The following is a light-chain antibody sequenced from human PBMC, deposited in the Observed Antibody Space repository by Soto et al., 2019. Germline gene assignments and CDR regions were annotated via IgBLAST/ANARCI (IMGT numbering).Light chain of an antibody. V-gene: IGLV2-14*01. CDR1: SSDIGTYNY. J-gene: IGLJ1*01. CDR3: SSYTVTSVTLYV. CDR2: EVS. Sequence: QSVLTQPASVSGSPGQSITISCTGTSSDIGTYNYVSWYQRHPGKAPKVMIYEVSNRPSGVSNRFSGSKSGNTASLTISGLQAEDEADYYCSSYTVTSVTLYVFGAGTKVTVL.